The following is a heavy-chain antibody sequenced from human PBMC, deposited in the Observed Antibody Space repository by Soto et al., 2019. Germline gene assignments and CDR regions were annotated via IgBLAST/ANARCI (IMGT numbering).Heavy chain of an antibody. CDR3: ASEGIAAAGIYY. V-gene: IGHV4-39*01. J-gene: IGHJ4*02. D-gene: IGHD6-13*01. CDR1: GGSISSSSYY. Sequence: SETLSLTCTVSGGSISSSSYYWGWIRQPPGKGLEWIGSIYYSGSTYYNPSLKSRVTISVDTSKNQFSLKLSSVTAADTAVYYCASEGIAAAGIYYWGQGTLVTVSS. CDR2: IYYSGST.